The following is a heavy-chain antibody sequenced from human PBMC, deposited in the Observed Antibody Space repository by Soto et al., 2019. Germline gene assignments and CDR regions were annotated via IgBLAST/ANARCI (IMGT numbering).Heavy chain of an antibody. J-gene: IGHJ3*02. CDR3: TSKFGQLLADGFDI. V-gene: IGHV4-34*01. CDR1: CGSFRGYY. Sequence: SETLSLNSAIYCGSFRGYYCRLFLQPPGKGLEWIGEINHSGSTNYNPSLKSRVTISVDTSKNQFSLKLSFVTAADTAVYYCTSKFGQLLADGFDIWGQGTMVS. CDR2: INHSGST. D-gene: IGHD3-10*01.